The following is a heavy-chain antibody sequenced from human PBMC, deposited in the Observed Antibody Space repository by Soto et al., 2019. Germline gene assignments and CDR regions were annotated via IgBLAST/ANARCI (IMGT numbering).Heavy chain of an antibody. V-gene: IGHV4-34*01. J-gene: IGHJ5*02. CDR1: GGSFSGYY. D-gene: IGHD4-17*01. Sequence: SETLSLTCAVYGGSFSGYYWSWIRQPPGKGLEWIGEINHSGSTNYNPSLKSRVTISVDTSKNQFSLKLSSVTAADTAVYYCARDEYGDYVGDWFDPWGQGXLVTVSS. CDR3: ARDEYGDYVGDWFDP. CDR2: INHSGST.